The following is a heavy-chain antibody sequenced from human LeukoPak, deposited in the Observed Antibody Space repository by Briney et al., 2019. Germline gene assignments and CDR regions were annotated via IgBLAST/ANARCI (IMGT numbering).Heavy chain of an antibody. V-gene: IGHV4-38-2*01. CDR3: ARVGYGSGSPDRFDY. CDR1: GYSISSGYY. Sequence: PSETLSLTCAVSGYSISSGYYWGWIRQPPGKGLEWIGSIYHSGSTYYNPSLKSRVTISVDTSKNQFSPKLSSVTAADTAVYYCARVGYGSGSPDRFDYWGQGTLVTVSS. J-gene: IGHJ4*02. D-gene: IGHD3-10*01. CDR2: IYHSGST.